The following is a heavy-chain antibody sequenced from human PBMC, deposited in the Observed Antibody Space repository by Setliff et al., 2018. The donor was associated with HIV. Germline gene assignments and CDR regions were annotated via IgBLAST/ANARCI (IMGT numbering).Heavy chain of an antibody. Sequence: SETLSLTCTVSGGSISSHYWSWVRQPPGKGLEWIGSIYYSGSTNYNPSLRSRVTISVDTSKNQFSLKLSSVTAADTAVYYCATRYCSSTSCYAYDAFDIWGQGTMVT. D-gene: IGHD2-2*01. CDR3: ATRYCSSTSCYAYDAFDI. CDR2: IYYSGST. J-gene: IGHJ3*02. V-gene: IGHV4-59*11. CDR1: GGSISSHY.